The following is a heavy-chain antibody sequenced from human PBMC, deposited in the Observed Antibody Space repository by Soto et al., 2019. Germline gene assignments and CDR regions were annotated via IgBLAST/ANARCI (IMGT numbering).Heavy chain of an antibody. D-gene: IGHD1-26*01. CDR1: GASVGTFY. CDR3: ARDLSGTGLDV. Sequence: QVELHESGPGLVKPSETLSLTCTVSGASVGTFYWSWIRQSAAKGLEWIGRVYSTGLTAYNPALGGRVSMSLDRSNNQFSLEMKSVTAADAAVYFCARDLSGTGLDVWGRGTTVSVSS. CDR2: VYSTGLT. V-gene: IGHV4-4*07. J-gene: IGHJ6*02.